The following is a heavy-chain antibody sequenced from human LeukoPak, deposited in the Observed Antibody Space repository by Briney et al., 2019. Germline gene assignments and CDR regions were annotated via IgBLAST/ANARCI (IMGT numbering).Heavy chain of an antibody. CDR3: ARDPGYYYDSSGSIWFDP. V-gene: IGHV1-8*03. CDR1: GYTFTGYY. CDR2: MNPNSGNT. D-gene: IGHD3-22*01. Sequence: ASVKVSCKASGYTFTGYYMHWVRQATGQGLEWMGWMNPNSGNTGYAQKFQGRVTITRNTSISTAYMELSSLRSEDTAVYYCARDPGYYYDSSGSIWFDPWGQGTLVTVSS. J-gene: IGHJ5*02.